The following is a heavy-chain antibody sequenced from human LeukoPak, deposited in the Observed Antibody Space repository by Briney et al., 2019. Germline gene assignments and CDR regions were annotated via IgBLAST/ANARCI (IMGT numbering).Heavy chain of an antibody. CDR2: ISLDGNNK. V-gene: IGHV3-30-3*02. J-gene: IGHJ5*01. CDR1: GFTSSSYA. D-gene: IGHD1-7*01. Sequence: GGSLRLSCTASGFTSSSYAIHWARQAPGKGRGGGGVISLDGNNKFFADSVKGRFPISRDNSKNTVYLQMNSLRGEDTAIYYCARGVGNWNYDSWGQGSLVIVSS. CDR3: ARGVGNWNYDS.